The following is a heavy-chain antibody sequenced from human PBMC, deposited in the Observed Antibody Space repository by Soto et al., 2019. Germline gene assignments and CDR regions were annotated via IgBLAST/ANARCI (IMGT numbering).Heavy chain of an antibody. CDR2: IYHSGST. CDR1: GYSISSCYY. J-gene: IGHJ6*02. D-gene: IGHD3-3*01. V-gene: IGHV4-38-2*01. CDR3: AGQLTIFGGMDV. Sequence: SETLSLTCAVSGYSISSCYYWGWIRQPPGRGLEWIGSIYHSGSTYYNPSLKSRVTISVDTSKNQFSLKLSSVTAADTAVYYCAGQLTIFGGMDVWGQGTTVNVSS.